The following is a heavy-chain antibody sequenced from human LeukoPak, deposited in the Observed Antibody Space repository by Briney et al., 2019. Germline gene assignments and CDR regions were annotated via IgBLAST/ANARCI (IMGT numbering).Heavy chain of an antibody. CDR3: ARAFLEWLLYGYFDL. V-gene: IGHV3-74*01. CDR1: RFSFRSYW. J-gene: IGHJ2*01. D-gene: IGHD3-3*01. CDR2: INSDGSRT. Sequence: GGSLRLSCAASRFSFRSYWMHWVRQAPGKGLVWVSRINSDGSRTTYADSVKGRFTISRDNAKNSLYLQMNSLRAEDTAVYYCARAFLEWLLYGYFDLWGRGTLVTVSS.